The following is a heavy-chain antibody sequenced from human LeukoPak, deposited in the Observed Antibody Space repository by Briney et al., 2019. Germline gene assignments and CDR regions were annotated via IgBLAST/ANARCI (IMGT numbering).Heavy chain of an antibody. CDR3: AREPLEGHFDY. D-gene: IGHD1-14*01. J-gene: IGHJ4*02. CDR1: GGSISSYY. CDR2: IYYSGST. V-gene: IGHV4-59*01. Sequence: SETLSLACTVSGGSISSYYWSWIRQPPGKGLEWIGYIYYSGSTNYNPSLKSRVTISVDTSKNQFSLKLSSVTAADTAVYYCAREPLEGHFDYWGQGTLVTVSS.